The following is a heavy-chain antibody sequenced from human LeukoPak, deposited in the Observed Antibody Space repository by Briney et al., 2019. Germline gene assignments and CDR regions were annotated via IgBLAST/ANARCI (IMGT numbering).Heavy chain of an antibody. V-gene: IGHV3-23*01. D-gene: IGHD2-2*01. CDR1: GFTFSSYA. CDR3: AKVTSYQPPLSYFDY. CDR2: ISGSGGST. Sequence: GGSLRLSCAASGFTFSSYALSWVRQAPGKGLEWVSAISGSGGSTYYADSVKGRFTISRDNSKNTLYLQMNSLRAEDTAVYYCAKVTSYQPPLSYFDYWGQGTLVTVSS. J-gene: IGHJ4*02.